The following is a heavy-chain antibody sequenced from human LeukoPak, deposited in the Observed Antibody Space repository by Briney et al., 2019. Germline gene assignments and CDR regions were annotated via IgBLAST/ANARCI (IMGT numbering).Heavy chain of an antibody. V-gene: IGHV3-74*01. CDR1: GFTFSSYW. J-gene: IGHJ4*02. CDR3: ARGGIRFIDY. D-gene: IGHD3-10*01. CDR2: INSDGTST. Sequence: GGSLRLSCAASGFTFSSYWMYWVRQDPGKGLVWVSRINSDGTSTNYADSVKGRFTFSRDNAKNTLFPQMNSLRAEDTAVYYCARGGIRFIDYWGQGTLVTVSS.